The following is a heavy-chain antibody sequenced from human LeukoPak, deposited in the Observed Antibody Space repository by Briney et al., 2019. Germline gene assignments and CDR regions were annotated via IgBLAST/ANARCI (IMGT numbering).Heavy chain of an antibody. Sequence: PSETLSLTCSVSGYSISSGYYWGWIRQPPGKGLEWIGSIYQSGSTSYNSSLKSRVTISVDTSKNQFSLKLSSVTAADTAVYSCVKDRGNHVTDYWGQGTLVTVSS. CDR1: GYSISSGYY. V-gene: IGHV4-38-2*02. D-gene: IGHD1-14*01. CDR2: IYQSGST. CDR3: VKDRGNHVTDY. J-gene: IGHJ4*02.